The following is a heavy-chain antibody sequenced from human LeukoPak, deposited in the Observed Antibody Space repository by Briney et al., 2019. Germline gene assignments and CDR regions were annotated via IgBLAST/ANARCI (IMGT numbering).Heavy chain of an antibody. CDR3: ARGLNWGLYYFDY. J-gene: IGHJ4*02. V-gene: IGHV3-23*01. D-gene: IGHD7-27*01. Sequence: GGPLRLSCAVSGFTFRNYAMSWGRQAPGKGLEWVSSISGSGGSTYYADSMRGRFTISRDNSKNTLYLQMNSLRAEDAAVYYCARGLNWGLYYFDYWGQGILVSVSS. CDR1: GFTFRNYA. CDR2: ISGSGGST.